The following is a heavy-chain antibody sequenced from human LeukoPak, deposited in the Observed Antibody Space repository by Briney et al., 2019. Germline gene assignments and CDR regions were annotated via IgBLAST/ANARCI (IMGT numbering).Heavy chain of an antibody. V-gene: IGHV1-2*02. CDR1: GYTFTGYY. Sequence: GASVKVSCKASGYTFTGYYMHWVRQAPGQGLEWMGWINPNSGGTNYAQKFQGRVTMTRDTSISTAYMELSRLRSDDTAVYYCARDGYDILTGYNWFDPWGQGTLVTVSS. D-gene: IGHD3-9*01. CDR2: INPNSGGT. CDR3: ARDGYDILTGYNWFDP. J-gene: IGHJ5*02.